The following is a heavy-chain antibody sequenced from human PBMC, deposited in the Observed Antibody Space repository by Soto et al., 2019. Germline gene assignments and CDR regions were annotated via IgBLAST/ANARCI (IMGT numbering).Heavy chain of an antibody. CDR3: AKDYLAIVVVITFFDY. CDR2: ISGSGGST. V-gene: IGHV3-23*01. Sequence: PGGSLRLSCAASGFTFSSYAMSWVRQAPGKGLEWVSAISGSGGSTYYADSVKGRFTISRDNSKNTLYLQMNSLRAEDTAVYYCAKDYLAIVVVITFFDYWGQGTQVTVS. J-gene: IGHJ4*02. CDR1: GFTFSSYA. D-gene: IGHD3-22*01.